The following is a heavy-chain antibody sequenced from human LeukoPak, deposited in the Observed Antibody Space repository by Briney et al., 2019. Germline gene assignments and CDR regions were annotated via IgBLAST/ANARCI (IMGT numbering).Heavy chain of an antibody. J-gene: IGHJ6*03. D-gene: IGHD6-6*01. CDR3: ARDGIAARAKLATVRMDV. CDR1: GFTFSSYW. Sequence: GGSLRLSCAASGFTFSSYWMSWVRQAPGKGLEWVANIKQDGSEKYYVDSVKGRFTISRDNAKNSLYLQMNSLRAEDTAVYYCARDGIAARAKLATVRMDVWGKGTTVTVSS. V-gene: IGHV3-7*01. CDR2: IKQDGSEK.